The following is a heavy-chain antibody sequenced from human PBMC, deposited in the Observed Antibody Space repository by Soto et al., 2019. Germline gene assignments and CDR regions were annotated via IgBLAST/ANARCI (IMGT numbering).Heavy chain of an antibody. V-gene: IGHV4-59*01. CDR2: IFYIGST. J-gene: IGHJ6*02. CDR3: ASINYCYGLDV. Sequence: SETLSLTCTVSGGSISRYYWIWIRQPPGTGLEWIGYIFYIGSTNYNPSLKSRVTISVDTSKNQFSLKLRSVTAADTAVYYCASINYCYGLDVWGQGTTVTVSS. CDR1: GGSISRYY.